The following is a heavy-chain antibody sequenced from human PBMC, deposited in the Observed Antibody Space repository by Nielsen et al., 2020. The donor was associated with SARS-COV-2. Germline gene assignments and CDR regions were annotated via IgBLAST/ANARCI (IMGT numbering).Heavy chain of an antibody. Sequence: SETLSLTCTVSGGSISSYYWSWIRQPPGKGLEWIGYIYYSGSTNYNPSLKSRVTISVDTSKNQFSLKLSSVTAADTAVYYCARDYGDYMVYYYGMDVWGQGTTVTVSS. V-gene: IGHV4-59*12. CDR1: GGSISSYY. J-gene: IGHJ6*02. D-gene: IGHD4-17*01. CDR3: ARDYGDYMVYYYGMDV. CDR2: IYYSGST.